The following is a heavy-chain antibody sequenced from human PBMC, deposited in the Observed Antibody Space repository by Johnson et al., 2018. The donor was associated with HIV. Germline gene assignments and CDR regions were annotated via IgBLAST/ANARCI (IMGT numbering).Heavy chain of an antibody. CDR1: GFTFDDYD. CDR3: ARGPVFDI. CDR2: IKQDGSEK. J-gene: IGHJ3*02. V-gene: IGHV3-7*01. Sequence: VQLVESGGGVARPGGSLRLSCAASGFTFDDYDMNWVRQAPGKGLEWVANIKQDGSEKYYVDSVKGRFTISRDNAKNSLYLQMNSLRAEDTAVYYCARGPVFDIWGQGTMVTVSS.